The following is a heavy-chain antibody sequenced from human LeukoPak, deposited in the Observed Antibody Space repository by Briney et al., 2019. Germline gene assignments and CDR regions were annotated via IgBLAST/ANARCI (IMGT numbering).Heavy chain of an antibody. CDR3: ARAPRGFCSGGSCFDF. CDR2: IDPNSGGS. D-gene: IGHD2-15*01. CDR1: GYTFTGYY. J-gene: IGHJ4*02. V-gene: IGHV1-2*02. Sequence: ASVKVSCKASGYTFTGYYTHWVRQAPGQGLEWMGWIDPNSGGSNSAQKFQGRVTMTRDTSISTAYMELSRLRSDDTAVYYCARAPRGFCSGGSCFDFWGQGTLVTVSS.